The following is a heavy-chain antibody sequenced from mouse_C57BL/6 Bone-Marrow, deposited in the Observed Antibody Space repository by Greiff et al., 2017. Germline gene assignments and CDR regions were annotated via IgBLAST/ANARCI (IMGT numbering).Heavy chain of an antibody. CDR1: GFTFTDYY. Sequence: EVKLMESGGGLVQPGGSLSLSCAASGFTFTDYYMSWVRQPPGKALEWLGFIRNKANGYTTEYSASVKGRFTISRDNSQSILYLQMNALRAEDSATYYCAVFYGSSYFYAMDYWGQGTSVTVSS. V-gene: IGHV7-3*01. CDR3: AVFYGSSYFYAMDY. CDR2: IRNKANGYTT. D-gene: IGHD1-1*01. J-gene: IGHJ4*01.